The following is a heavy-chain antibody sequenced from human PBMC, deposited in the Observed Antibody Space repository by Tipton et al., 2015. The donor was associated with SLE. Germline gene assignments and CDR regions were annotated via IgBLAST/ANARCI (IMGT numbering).Heavy chain of an antibody. CDR3: AKDRLGAGSY. CDR2: IKQDGSEK. J-gene: IGHJ4*02. CDR1: GFTFRTYL. Sequence: GSLRLSCPASGFTFRTYLMNWVRQAPGKGLEWVANIKQDGSEKYYVDSVKGRFTISRDNSKNTLYLQMNSLRLEDTAVYYCAKDRLGAGSYWSQGTLVTVSS. V-gene: IGHV3-7*04. D-gene: IGHD3-16*01.